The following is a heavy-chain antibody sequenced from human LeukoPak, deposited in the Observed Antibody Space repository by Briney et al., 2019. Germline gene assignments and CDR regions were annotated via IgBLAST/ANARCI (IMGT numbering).Heavy chain of an antibody. V-gene: IGHV1-18*01. CDR2: LSAYNGNT. CDR3: ATDGIGPPVDSSSWYYFDY. Sequence: ATVKLFCKACGYTFTRYGTTCAPQAPAQGLEWMGWLSAYNGNTTYAQTLHGRATMTTDTSTSTAYMELRSLRSDDTAVYYCATDGIGPPVDSSSWYYFDYWGQGTLVTVSS. J-gene: IGHJ4*02. CDR1: GYTFTRYG. D-gene: IGHD6-13*01.